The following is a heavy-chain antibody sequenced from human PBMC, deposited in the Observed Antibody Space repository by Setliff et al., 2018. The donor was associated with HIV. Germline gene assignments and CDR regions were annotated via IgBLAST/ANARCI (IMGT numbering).Heavy chain of an antibody. D-gene: IGHD6-19*01. J-gene: IGHJ4*02. Sequence: GGSLSLSCAASGFTFSFYGVHWVRQAPGKGLEWVAFIRYDDSYKFYADSVKGRFTISRDNSKNTLYLQMNSLRADDTAVYYCAKNLYRSPWSPLDYWGQGTLVTVSS. CDR2: IRYDDSYK. CDR1: GFTFSFYG. CDR3: AKNLYRSPWSPLDY. V-gene: IGHV3-30*02.